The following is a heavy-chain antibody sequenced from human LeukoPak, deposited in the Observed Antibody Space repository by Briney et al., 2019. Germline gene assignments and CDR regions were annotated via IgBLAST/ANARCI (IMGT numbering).Heavy chain of an antibody. CDR1: GFTFSSYG. Sequence: PGGSLRLSCAASGFTFSSYGMHWVRQAPGKGLEWVSAISGSGGSTHYSDSVKGRFTISIDNSKNTLYLQMNSLRAEDTAVYYCARRAGAYTHPYDYWGQGTLVTVS. V-gene: IGHV3-23*01. CDR3: ARRAGAYTHPYDY. J-gene: IGHJ4*02. CDR2: ISGSGGST. D-gene: IGHD3-16*01.